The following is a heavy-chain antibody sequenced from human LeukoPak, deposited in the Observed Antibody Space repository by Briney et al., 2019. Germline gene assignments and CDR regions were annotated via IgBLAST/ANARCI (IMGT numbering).Heavy chain of an antibody. J-gene: IGHJ4*02. CDR3: AKGGKYSFGPHFDY. CDR2: ISTSGGST. V-gene: IGHV3-23*01. Sequence: GGSLRLSCAASGFTFSSYVMSWVRQAPGKGLEWVSAISTSGGSTYYADSVKGRFTISRDNSKNTLYLQMSSLRAEDTAVYYCAKGGKYSFGPHFDYWGQGTLVTVSS. CDR1: GFTFSSYV. D-gene: IGHD5-18*01.